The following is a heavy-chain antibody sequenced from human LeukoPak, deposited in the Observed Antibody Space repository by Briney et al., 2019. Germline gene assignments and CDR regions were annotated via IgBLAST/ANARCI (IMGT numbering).Heavy chain of an antibody. CDR2: FDPENGET. Sequence: ASVKVSCKVSGYTLTELSMHWLRQAPGKGLEWMGSFDPENGETLYAQEFQGRVTLTEDTSADTAYMELISLRSEDTALYYCTRSAVVLPYYLDYWGQGTLVTVSS. J-gene: IGHJ4*02. CDR3: TRSAVVLPYYLDY. CDR1: GYTLTELS. D-gene: IGHD3-22*01. V-gene: IGHV1-24*01.